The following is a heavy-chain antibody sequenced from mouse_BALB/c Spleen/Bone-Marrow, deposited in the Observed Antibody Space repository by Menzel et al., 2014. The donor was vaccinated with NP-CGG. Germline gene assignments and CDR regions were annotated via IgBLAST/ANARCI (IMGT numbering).Heavy chain of an antibody. Sequence: VKLQESGAELVMPGASVKMSCKASGYTFTDYWMHWVKRRPGQGLEWIGAIDTSDSYTSYNQKFKGKATLTVDESSSTAYMQLSSLTSEDSAVYYCARSAGYWYFDVWGAGTTVTVSS. J-gene: IGHJ1*01. D-gene: IGHD1-2*01. CDR3: ARSAGYWYFDV. CDR2: IDTSDSYT. V-gene: IGHV1-69*01. CDR1: GYTFTDYW.